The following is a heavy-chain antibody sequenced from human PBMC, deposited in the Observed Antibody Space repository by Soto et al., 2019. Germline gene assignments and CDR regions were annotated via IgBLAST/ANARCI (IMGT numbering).Heavy chain of an antibody. V-gene: IGHV3-15*07. CDR2: IKSKTDGGTT. Sequence: GGSLRLSCAASGFTFTNAWINWVRQAPGKGLEWVGRIKSKTDGGTTDYTEPVKDRFAISRDDSNNMVNLQMNSLEIEDTAFYYCTTDSYSTIIIVRFDYWGHGTLFTVSS. CDR3: TTDSYSTIIIVRFDY. CDR1: GFTFTNAW. J-gene: IGHJ4*01. D-gene: IGHD3-22*01.